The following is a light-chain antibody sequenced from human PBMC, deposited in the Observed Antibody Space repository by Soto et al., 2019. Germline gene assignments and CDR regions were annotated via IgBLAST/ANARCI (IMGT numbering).Light chain of an antibody. CDR3: SSYTDTKSLV. J-gene: IGLJ1*01. V-gene: IGLV2-8*01. Sequence: QSALTQSPSASGSPGQSVTISCTGTSSDIGGYNSVSWYQQHPGNAPKVMIYDVTKRPSGVPDRFSGSKSGNTASLTVSALQAEDEAYYYCSSYTDTKSLVFGTGTKLTVL. CDR2: DVT. CDR1: SSDIGGYNS.